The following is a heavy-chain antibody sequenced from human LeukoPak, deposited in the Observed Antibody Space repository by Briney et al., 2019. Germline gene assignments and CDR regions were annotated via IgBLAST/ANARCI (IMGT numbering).Heavy chain of an antibody. Sequence: SETLSLTCAVYGGSFSGYYWSWIRQPPGKGLEWIREINHSGSTNYNPSLKSRVTISVDTSKNQFSLKLSSVTAADTAVYYCARRGGYSYGYVVDYWGQGTLVTVSS. D-gene: IGHD5-18*01. CDR1: GGSFSGYY. CDR2: INHSGST. J-gene: IGHJ4*02. V-gene: IGHV4-34*01. CDR3: ARRGGYSYGYVVDY.